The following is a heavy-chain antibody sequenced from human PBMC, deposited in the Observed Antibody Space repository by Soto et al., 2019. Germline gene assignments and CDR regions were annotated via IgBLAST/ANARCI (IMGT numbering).Heavy chain of an antibody. D-gene: IGHD6-13*01. CDR1: GYNFNRYW. Sequence: PGESLKISCKGSGYNFNRYWIGWVSQMPGKGLEWMGVIYPGDSDTRYSPSLQGQVTISADKSSSAAYLQWSSLQASDTATYYCARSLVNGTYEAFDIWGQGTMVTVSS. J-gene: IGHJ3*02. CDR3: ARSLVNGTYEAFDI. V-gene: IGHV5-51*01. CDR2: IYPGDSDT.